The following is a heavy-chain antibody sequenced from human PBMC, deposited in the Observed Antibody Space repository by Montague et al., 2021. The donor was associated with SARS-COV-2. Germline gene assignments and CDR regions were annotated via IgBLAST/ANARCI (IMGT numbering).Heavy chain of an antibody. Sequence: SETLSLTCTVSGGSISGSNYYWGWIRQPPGKGLEWIGSMYYSGSTYYNPSLKSRVTISVDTSKNQFSLKLSSVTAADTAVYYCARGARQGYGFRLGSFDYWGQGTLVTVSS. CDR2: MYYSGST. J-gene: IGHJ4*02. D-gene: IGHD3-10*01. V-gene: IGHV4-39*07. CDR1: GGSISGSNYY. CDR3: ARGARQGYGFRLGSFDY.